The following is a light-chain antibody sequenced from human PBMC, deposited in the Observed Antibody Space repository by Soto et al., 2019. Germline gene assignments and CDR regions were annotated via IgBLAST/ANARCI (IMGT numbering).Light chain of an antibody. CDR1: QSVTSSY. CDR3: QQHGRSPFT. Sequence: EVVLTQSPCTLSFSPWDRATLSCMASQSVTSSYLAWYQQKPGQAPRLLIYGASTRATGIPDRFSASGSGTDFTLTISRLEPEDFAVYYCQQHGRSPFTFGPGTKVDIK. J-gene: IGKJ3*01. V-gene: IGKV3-20*01. CDR2: GAS.